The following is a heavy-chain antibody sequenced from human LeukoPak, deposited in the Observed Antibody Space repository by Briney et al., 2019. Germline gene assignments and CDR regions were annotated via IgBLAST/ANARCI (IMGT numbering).Heavy chain of an antibody. Sequence: ASVKVSCKASGCTFTGYYMHWVRQAPGQGLEWMGWINPNSGGTNYAQKFQGRVTMTRDTSISTAYMELSRLRSDDTAVYYCARDIVVVPAADPYYYGMDVWGQGTTVTVSS. V-gene: IGHV1-2*02. CDR1: GCTFTGYY. D-gene: IGHD2-2*01. CDR3: ARDIVVVPAADPYYYGMDV. J-gene: IGHJ6*02. CDR2: INPNSGGT.